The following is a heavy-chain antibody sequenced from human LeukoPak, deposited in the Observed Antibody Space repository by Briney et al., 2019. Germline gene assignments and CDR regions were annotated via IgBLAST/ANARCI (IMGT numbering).Heavy chain of an antibody. Sequence: GGSLRLSCAASGFTFSSYGMHWVRQAPGKGLEWVAVIWYDGSNKYYADSVKGRFTISRDNSKNTLYLQMNSLRAEDTAVYYCARIGVAAASNAFDIWGQGTMVTVSS. J-gene: IGHJ3*02. D-gene: IGHD6-13*01. CDR1: GFTFSSYG. CDR3: ARIGVAAASNAFDI. V-gene: IGHV3-33*01. CDR2: IWYDGSNK.